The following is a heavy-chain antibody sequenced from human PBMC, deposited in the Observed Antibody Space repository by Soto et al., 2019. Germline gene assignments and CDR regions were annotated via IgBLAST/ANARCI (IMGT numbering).Heavy chain of an antibody. D-gene: IGHD3-10*01. CDR3: ARDYYGSGSYYGAYYGMDV. CDR2: IIPIFGTA. J-gene: IGHJ6*02. CDR1: GGTFSSYA. V-gene: IGHV1-69*01. Sequence: QVQLVQSGAEVKKPGSSVKVSCKASGGTFSSYAISWVRQAPGQGLEWMGGIIPIFGTANYAQKFQGRVTITADESTSTAYMELSSLRSEDTAVYYCARDYYGSGSYYGAYYGMDVWGQGPRSPSP.